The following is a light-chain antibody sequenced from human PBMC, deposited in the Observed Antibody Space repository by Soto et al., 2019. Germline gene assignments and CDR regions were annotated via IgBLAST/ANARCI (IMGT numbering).Light chain of an antibody. CDR1: SSNIGNNY. J-gene: IGLJ1*01. CDR2: DNN. CDR3: GTLDSSLSASYV. Sequence: SVLTQPPSVSAAPGQKVTISCSGSSSNIGNNYVSWYQQLPGTAPKLLIYDNNKRPSGIPDRFSGSKSGTSATLGITGLQTGDEADYYCGTLDSSLSASYVFGTGTKVTVL. V-gene: IGLV1-51*01.